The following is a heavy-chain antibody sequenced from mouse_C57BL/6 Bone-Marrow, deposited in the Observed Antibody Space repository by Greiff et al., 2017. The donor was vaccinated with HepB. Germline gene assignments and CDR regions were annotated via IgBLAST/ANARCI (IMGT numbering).Heavy chain of an antibody. Sequence: QVQLQQSGPELVKPGASVKISCKASGYAFSSSWMNWVKQRPGKGLEWIGRIYPGDGDTNYNGKFKGKATLTADKSSSTAYMQLSSLTSEDSAVYFCEGLSRAMDYWGQGTSVTVSS. CDR3: EGLSRAMDY. D-gene: IGHD1-1*02. CDR1: GYAFSSSW. V-gene: IGHV1-82*01. J-gene: IGHJ4*01. CDR2: IYPGDGDT.